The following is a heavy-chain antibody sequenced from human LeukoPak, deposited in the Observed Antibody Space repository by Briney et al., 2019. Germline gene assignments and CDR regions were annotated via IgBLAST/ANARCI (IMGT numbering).Heavy chain of an antibody. J-gene: IGHJ4*02. CDR2: IKQDGSEK. CDR1: GFTFSSYW. D-gene: IGHD6-19*01. Sequence: PGGSLRLSCAASGFTFSSYWMSWVRPAPGKGLEWVANIKQDGSEKYYVDSVKGRFTISRDNAKNSLYLQMNSLRAEDTAVYYCARVSAHAGIAVAASDYWGQGTLVTVSS. V-gene: IGHV3-7*01. CDR3: ARVSAHAGIAVAASDY.